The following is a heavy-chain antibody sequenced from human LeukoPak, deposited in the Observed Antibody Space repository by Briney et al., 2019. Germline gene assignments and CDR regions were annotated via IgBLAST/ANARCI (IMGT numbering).Heavy chain of an antibody. V-gene: IGHV3-48*01. J-gene: IGHJ4*02. D-gene: IGHD3-16*02. CDR3: ARLRLGELSLPDY. CDR2: ISSSSSTI. Sequence: GGSLTLSCAASGFTCSSYSMNWVRQAPGKGLEWVTYISSSSSTIYYADSVKGRFTISRDNAKNSLYLQMNSLRAEDTAVYYCARLRLGELSLPDYWGQGTLVTVSS. CDR1: GFTCSSYS.